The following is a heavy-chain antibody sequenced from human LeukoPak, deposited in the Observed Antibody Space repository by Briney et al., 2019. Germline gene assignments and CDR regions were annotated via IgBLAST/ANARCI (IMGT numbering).Heavy chain of an antibody. V-gene: IGHV3-23*01. D-gene: IGHD6-13*01. CDR1: GFTFSSYA. CDR2: ISGSGRT. Sequence: GGSLRLSCAASGFTFSSYAMSWVRQAPGKGLEWVSIISGSGRTDYGDSAKGRFTISRDNSKNTLYLQMDSLRAEDSAVYYCARDYSNNWRGWFDPWGQGTLVTVSS. J-gene: IGHJ5*02. CDR3: ARDYSNNWRGWFDP.